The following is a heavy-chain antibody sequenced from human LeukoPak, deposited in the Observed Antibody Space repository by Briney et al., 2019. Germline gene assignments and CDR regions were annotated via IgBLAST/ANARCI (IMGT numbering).Heavy chain of an antibody. CDR3: AQSDSSSNWFDP. Sequence: SVKVSCKASGGTFSSYAISWVRQAPGQGLEWMGGIIPIFGTANYAQKFQGRVTITADESTSTAYMELSSLRSEDTAVYYCAQSDSSSNWFDPWGQGTLVTVSS. D-gene: IGHD6-13*01. CDR2: IIPIFGTA. V-gene: IGHV1-69*13. CDR1: GGTFSSYA. J-gene: IGHJ5*02.